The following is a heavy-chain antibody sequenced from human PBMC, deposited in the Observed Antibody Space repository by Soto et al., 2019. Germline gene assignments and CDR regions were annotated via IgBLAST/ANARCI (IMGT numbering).Heavy chain of an antibody. V-gene: IGHV1-69*01. D-gene: IGHD4-17*01. J-gene: IGHJ5*02. CDR1: GGTFSSYA. CDR3: ARDPSPAPTVTTWWVDP. Sequence: VELVQSGAEVKKPGSSVKVSCKASGGTFSSYAISWVRQAPGQGLEWMGGIIPIFGTANYAQKFQGRVTITADESTSTAYMELSSLRSEDTAVYYCARDPSPAPTVTTWWVDPWGQGTLVTVSS. CDR2: IIPIFGTA.